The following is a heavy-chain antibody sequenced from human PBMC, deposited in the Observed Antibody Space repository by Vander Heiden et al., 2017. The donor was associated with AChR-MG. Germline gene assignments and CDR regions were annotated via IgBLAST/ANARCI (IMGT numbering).Heavy chain of an antibody. J-gene: IGHJ6*02. D-gene: IGHD3-3*01. CDR1: GFSFSNYD. CDR2: IGTTGDT. V-gene: IGHV3-13*01. CDR3: ARDESGNGMDI. Sequence: EVKLVESGGGLVQPGGSLRLSCAASGFSFSNYDLHGVRQATGKGLEWVSTIGTTGDTYYAGSVKGRFTISRENVRNSFYLQMNSLRAGDTAVYYCARDESGNGMDIWGQGTTVTVSS.